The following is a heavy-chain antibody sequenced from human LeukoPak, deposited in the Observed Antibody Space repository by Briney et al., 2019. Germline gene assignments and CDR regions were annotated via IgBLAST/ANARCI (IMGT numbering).Heavy chain of an antibody. J-gene: IGHJ4*02. D-gene: IGHD3-9*01. Sequence: PGGSLRLSCAASGFTVSSNYMNWVRQAPGKGLEWVSSISSSSSYIYYADSVKGRFTISRDNAKNSLYLQMNSLRAEDTAVYYCASGPGDYDILTEQKEGPPLPYYFDYWGQGTLVTVSS. CDR3: ASGPGDYDILTEQKEGPPLPYYFDY. CDR1: GFTVSSNY. V-gene: IGHV3-21*01. CDR2: ISSSSSYI.